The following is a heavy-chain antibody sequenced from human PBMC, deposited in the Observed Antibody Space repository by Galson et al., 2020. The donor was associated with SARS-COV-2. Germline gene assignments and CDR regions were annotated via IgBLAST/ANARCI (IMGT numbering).Heavy chain of an antibody. Sequence: SETLSLTCTLSGYSITRDNWWSWVRQAPGKGLEWIGEIYRSESTNYNPSFKSRVTITIDKSKNQSYLKLASVTAADTAVYFCARVGFFSMDVWGKGTTVIASS. CDR1: GYSITRDNW. CDR2: IYRSEST. D-gene: IGHD3-10*01. CDR3: ARVGFFSMDV. J-gene: IGHJ6*03. V-gene: IGHV4-4*02.